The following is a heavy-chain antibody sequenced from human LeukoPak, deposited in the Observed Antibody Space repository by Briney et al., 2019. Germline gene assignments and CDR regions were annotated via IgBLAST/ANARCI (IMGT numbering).Heavy chain of an antibody. Sequence: GGSLRLSCAASGFTFSRYWMHWVRQAPGKGLEWVSTINGSGVSTYYGDSVKSRFTISRDNSKNTLYLQMNSLIAGDTAVYFCAKDLLRSSLAGIQGDWGQGTLVTVSS. V-gene: IGHV3-23*01. CDR3: AKDLLRSSLAGIQGD. CDR2: INGSGVST. D-gene: IGHD6-19*01. CDR1: GFTFSRYW. J-gene: IGHJ4*02.